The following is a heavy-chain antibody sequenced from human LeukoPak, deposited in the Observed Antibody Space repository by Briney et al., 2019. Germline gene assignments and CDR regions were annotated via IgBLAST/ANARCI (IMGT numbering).Heavy chain of an antibody. CDR2: ISSSGTTI. D-gene: IGHD6-13*01. CDR3: ARVGYSNRWYLDC. V-gene: IGHV3-48*03. Sequence: GESLRLSCAASGFSFSSFEMNWVRQAPGKGLEWVSYISSSGTTIYYADSVKGRFTISRDNAKNSLYLQMNSLRAADTAVYYCARVGYSNRWYLDCWGQGTLVTVSS. J-gene: IGHJ4*02. CDR1: GFSFSSFE.